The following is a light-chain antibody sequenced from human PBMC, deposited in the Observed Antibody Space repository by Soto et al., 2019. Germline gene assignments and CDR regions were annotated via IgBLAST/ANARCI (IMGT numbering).Light chain of an antibody. CDR2: SND. Sequence: ALTQPPSASGTPGQRVTISCSGSRSSIGSNTVDWYQQLPGTAPKVVIYSNDQRPSGVPDRFSGSKSGTSASLAISGLQSEDEADYYCAAWDDSLNAVLFGGGTKLTVL. CDR3: AAWDDSLNAVL. V-gene: IGLV1-44*01. J-gene: IGLJ3*02. CDR1: RSSIGSNT.